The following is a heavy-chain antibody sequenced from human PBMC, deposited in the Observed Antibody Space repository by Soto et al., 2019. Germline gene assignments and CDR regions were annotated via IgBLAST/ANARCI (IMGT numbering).Heavy chain of an antibody. CDR1: GYTFTSYY. J-gene: IGHJ6*02. V-gene: IGHV1-46*01. CDR3: AREHSLFVDTAMVFVLEESYGMDV. D-gene: IGHD5-18*01. CDR2: INPSGGST. Sequence: QVQLVQSGAEVKKPGASVKVSCKASGYTFTSYYMHWVRQAPGQGLEWMGIINPSGGSTSYAQKFQGRVTMTRDTSTSTVYMELSSLRSEDTAVYYCAREHSLFVDTAMVFVLEESYGMDVWGQGTTVTVSS.